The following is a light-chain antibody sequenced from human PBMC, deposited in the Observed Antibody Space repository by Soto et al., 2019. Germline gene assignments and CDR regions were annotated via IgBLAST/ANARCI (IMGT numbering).Light chain of an antibody. CDR3: QRYISAPFT. V-gene: IGKV1-27*01. J-gene: IGKJ3*01. Sequence: DIQMTQSPSSLSASVGDRVTITCRATQGISNYLAWYQQKPGKVPKLLIYAASTLQSGVPSRFSGSGSGTDFTLTISSLQPEDVAAYYCQRYISAPFTFGPGTNVDIK. CDR2: AAS. CDR1: QGISNY.